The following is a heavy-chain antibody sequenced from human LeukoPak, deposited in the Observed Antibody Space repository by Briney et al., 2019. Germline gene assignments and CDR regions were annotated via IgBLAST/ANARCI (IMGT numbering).Heavy chain of an antibody. CDR3: AYGLALTGWFDP. CDR1: GGTFSSYA. Sequence: SSVKVPCKASGGTFSSYAISWVRQAPGQGLEWMGRKIPLFGTTNYAQKFQGRVTITTNEPTSTAYMELSSLRPEDTAVYYCAYGLALTGWFDPWGQGTLVTVSS. V-gene: IGHV1-69*05. D-gene: IGHD3/OR15-3a*01. J-gene: IGHJ5*02. CDR2: KIPLFGTT.